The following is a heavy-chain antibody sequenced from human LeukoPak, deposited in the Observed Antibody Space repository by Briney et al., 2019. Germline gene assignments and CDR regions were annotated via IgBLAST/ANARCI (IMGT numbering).Heavy chain of an antibody. CDR1: GFTFSSYT. CDR2: ISGSGGGT. Sequence: GGSLRLSCAASGFTFSSYTMSWVRQAPGKGLEWVSAISGSGGGTYYADSVKGRVTISRDNSKNTLYMPMNSLRAEDTVVYYCAKGGYSYGFLFDYWGQGTLVTVSS. D-gene: IGHD5-18*01. CDR3: AKGGYSYGFLFDY. J-gene: IGHJ4*02. V-gene: IGHV3-23*01.